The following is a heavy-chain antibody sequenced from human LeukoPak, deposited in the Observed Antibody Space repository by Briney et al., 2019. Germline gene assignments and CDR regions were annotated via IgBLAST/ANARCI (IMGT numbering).Heavy chain of an antibody. J-gene: IGHJ6*04. CDR2: ISSSSSYI. Sequence: PGRSLRLSCAASGFTFSSYSMNWVRQAPGKGLEWVSSISSSSSYIYYADSVKGRFTISRDNAKNSLYLQMNSLRAEDTAVYYCARDEGEYYYYGMDVWGKGTTVTVSS. V-gene: IGHV3-21*01. CDR1: GFTFSSYS. D-gene: IGHD2-21*01. CDR3: ARDEGEYYYYGMDV.